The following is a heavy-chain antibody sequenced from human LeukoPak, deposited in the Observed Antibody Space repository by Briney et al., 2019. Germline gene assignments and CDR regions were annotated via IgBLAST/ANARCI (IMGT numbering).Heavy chain of an antibody. D-gene: IGHD4-11*01. J-gene: IGHJ6*02. CDR2: IYSDGSNT. V-gene: IGHV3-74*01. CDR1: GFTFRDYW. CDR3: TRDSKYVMDV. Sequence: PGGSLRLSCAASGFTFRDYWMHWVRQAPGGGLVWVSRIYSDGSNTIYADYVKGRFTISRDNAKNTLYLKMNSLTAEDTAIYYCTRDSKYVMDVWGQGTTVTVSS.